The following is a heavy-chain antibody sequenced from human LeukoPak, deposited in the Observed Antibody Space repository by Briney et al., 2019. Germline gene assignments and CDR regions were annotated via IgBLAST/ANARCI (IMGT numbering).Heavy chain of an antibody. J-gene: IGHJ5*02. Sequence: GASVKVSRKASGYTFTGYYMHWVRQAPGQGLEWMGRIDPNSGGTSYAQKFQGRVTMTRDTSTSTVYMELSSLRSEDTAVYYCARQPTYCGGDCYSSWFDPWGQGTLVTVSS. V-gene: IGHV1-2*06. D-gene: IGHD2-21*02. CDR3: ARQPTYCGGDCYSSWFDP. CDR1: GYTFTGYY. CDR2: IDPNSGGT.